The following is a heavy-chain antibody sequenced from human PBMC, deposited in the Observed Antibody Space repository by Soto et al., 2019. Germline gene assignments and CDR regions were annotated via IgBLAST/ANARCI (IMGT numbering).Heavy chain of an antibody. J-gene: IGHJ4*01. CDR2: TYYRSKWYY. D-gene: IGHD1-26*01. V-gene: IGHV6-1*01. CDR1: GDSVSSNSAG. CDR3: ARGEQYSGRIFDY. Sequence: SQTLSLPCAITGDSVSSNSAGWSWVRQSPSRGLEWLGRTYYRSKWYYEYAVSVRGRITINPDTSKNQYSLQLNSVTLEDTAVYFCARGEQYSGRIFDYWGQGTLVTV.